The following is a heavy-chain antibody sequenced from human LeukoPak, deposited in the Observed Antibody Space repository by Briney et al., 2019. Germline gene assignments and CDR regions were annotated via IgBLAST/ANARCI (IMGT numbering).Heavy chain of an antibody. V-gene: IGHV4-34*01. Sequence: PSETLSLTCAVSGVSFDVYYWSWVRQTSGKGLEWIGEINHSGYTNDSPSLKSRVTLSIDTSRKQFSLNLRSVTVADTGIYYCTRMTAGHDYWGQGTLVTVSS. CDR3: TRMTAGHDY. D-gene: IGHD2-21*02. CDR1: GVSFDVYY. CDR2: INHSGYT. J-gene: IGHJ4*02.